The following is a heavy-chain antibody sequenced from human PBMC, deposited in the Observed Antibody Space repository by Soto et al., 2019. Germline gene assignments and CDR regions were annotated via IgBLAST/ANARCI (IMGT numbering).Heavy chain of an antibody. CDR2: ISAYNGNT. V-gene: IGHV1-18*01. J-gene: IGHJ4*02. Sequence: VQLVQSGAEVKKPGASVKVSCKASGYTFTSYGISWVRQAPGQGLEWMGWISAYNGNTNYAQKLQGRVTMTTDTSTSTAYMELRSLRSDDTAVYYCARDRGGGRYCSSTSCSSSNEIDYWGQGTLVTVSS. CDR3: ARDRGGGRYCSSTSCSSSNEIDY. CDR1: GYTFTSYG. D-gene: IGHD2-2*01.